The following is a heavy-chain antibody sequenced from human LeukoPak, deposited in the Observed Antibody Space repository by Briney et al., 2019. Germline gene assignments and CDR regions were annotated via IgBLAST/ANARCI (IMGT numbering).Heavy chain of an antibody. D-gene: IGHD4-17*01. Sequence: GGSLRLSCAASGFTFSSYSMNWVRQAPGKGLEWVSSISSSSSYIYYADSVKGRFTISRDNAKNSLYLQMNSLRAEDTAVYYCARDRSGDYDPYYYWGQGTLVTVSS. J-gene: IGHJ4*02. CDR2: ISSSSSYI. V-gene: IGHV3-21*01. CDR3: ARDRSGDYDPYYY. CDR1: GFTFSSYS.